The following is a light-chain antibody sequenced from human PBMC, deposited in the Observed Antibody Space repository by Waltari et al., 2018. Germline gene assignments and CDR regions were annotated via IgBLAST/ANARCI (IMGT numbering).Light chain of an antibody. J-gene: IGLJ3*02. V-gene: IGLV3-19*01. CDR1: SLRSYY. CDR2: GKN. Sequence: SSELTQDPAVSVALGQTVRITCQGDSLRSYYASWYQQKAGQAPVLVMFGKNNRPSGIPDRFSGASSLKTASLTITGVQAEDEADYYCNSRDSSGNLRLFCGGTKLTVL. CDR3: NSRDSSGNLRL.